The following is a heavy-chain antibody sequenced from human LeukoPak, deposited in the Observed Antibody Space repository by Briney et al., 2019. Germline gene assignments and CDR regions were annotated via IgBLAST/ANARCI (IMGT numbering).Heavy chain of an antibody. CDR3: AGHHPRNTVDF. V-gene: IGHV4-59*08. CDR1: GGSISSYY. CDR2: ISYSGST. Sequence: SETLSLTCTVSGGSISSYYWSWIRQPPGKGLEWIGYISYSGSTNSKPSLKSRVTISLDTSKNQFSLKLSSVTAADTAVYYCAGHHPRNTVDFWGQGTLVTVSS. D-gene: IGHD2/OR15-2a*01. J-gene: IGHJ4*02.